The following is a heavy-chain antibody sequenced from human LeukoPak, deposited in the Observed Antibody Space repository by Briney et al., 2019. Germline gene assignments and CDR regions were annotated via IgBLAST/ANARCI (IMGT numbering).Heavy chain of an antibody. D-gene: IGHD4-11*01. CDR2: INWNGGST. J-gene: IGHJ4*02. CDR1: GFTFDDYG. V-gene: IGHV3-20*04. CDR3: ARRHDYSNYLDY. Sequence: GGSLRLSCAASGFTFDDYGMNWVRQAPGKGLEWVSGINWNGGSTGYADSVKGRFTISRDNAKNSLYLQMNSLRAEDTALYYCARRHDYSNYLDYWGQGTLVTVSS.